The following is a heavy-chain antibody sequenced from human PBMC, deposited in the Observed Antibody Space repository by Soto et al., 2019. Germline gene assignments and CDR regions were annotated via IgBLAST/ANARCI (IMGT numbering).Heavy chain of an antibody. CDR2: ISYDGSNK. CDR1: GFTFSSYA. CDR3: ARDYVLRFLEWLSAYYYYGMDV. D-gene: IGHD3-3*01. Sequence: HPGGSLRLSCAASGFTFSSYAMHWVRQAPGKGLEWVAVISYDGSNKYYADSVKGRFTISRDNSKNTLYLQMNSLRAEDTAVYYCARDYVLRFLEWLSAYYYYGMDVWGQGTTVTVSS. J-gene: IGHJ6*02. V-gene: IGHV3-30-3*01.